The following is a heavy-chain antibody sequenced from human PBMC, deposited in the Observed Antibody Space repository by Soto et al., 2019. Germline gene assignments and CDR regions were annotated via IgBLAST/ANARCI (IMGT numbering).Heavy chain of an antibody. CDR1: GDALSNYY. CDR2: ITHSGST. V-gene: IGHV4-34*01. CDR3: TRRGAARNWL. Sequence: PSETLSLTCAVYGDALSNYYWSWIRQPPGKGLEWIGEITHSGSTNYNPSLESRVTISADTSKNQFSMKVRSVTAADAAVYYCTRRGAARNWLWGEVTPGTASS. D-gene: IGHD6-6*01. J-gene: IGHJ4*02.